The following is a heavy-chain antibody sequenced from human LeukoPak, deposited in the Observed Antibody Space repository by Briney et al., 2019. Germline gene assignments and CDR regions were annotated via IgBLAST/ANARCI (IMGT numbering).Heavy chain of an antibody. D-gene: IGHD3-22*01. CDR1: GGSISSSSYY. CDR2: IYYSGST. Sequence: SETLSLTCTVSGGSISSSSYYWGWIRQPRGKGLEWIGSIYYSGSTYYNPSLKSRVTISVDTSKNQFSLKLSSVTAADTAVYYCARQIIGFYDSVGYFDYWGQGTLVTVSS. J-gene: IGHJ4*02. CDR3: ARQIIGFYDSVGYFDY. V-gene: IGHV4-39*01.